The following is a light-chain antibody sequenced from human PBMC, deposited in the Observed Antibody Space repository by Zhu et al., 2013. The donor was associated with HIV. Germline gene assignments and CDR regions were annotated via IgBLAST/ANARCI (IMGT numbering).Light chain of an antibody. CDR2: AAS. V-gene: IGKV1-5*01. CDR1: QSISSW. Sequence: DIQMTQSPSTLSASVGDRVTITCRASQSISSWLAWYQQKPGKAPKLLIYAASSLQTGVSSRFSASGSGTDFTLTISKLEPEDFAVYFCQQYATSSLTFGGGTKVEI. CDR3: QQYATSSLT. J-gene: IGKJ4*01.